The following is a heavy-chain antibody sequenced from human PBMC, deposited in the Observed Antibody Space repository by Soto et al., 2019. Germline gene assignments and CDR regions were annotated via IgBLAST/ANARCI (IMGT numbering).Heavy chain of an antibody. CDR2: IDPGNGDT. CDR1: GYTFVSYV. CDR3: ARVPNGHYSYFDY. J-gene: IGHJ4*02. Sequence: ASVKVSCKASGYTFVSYVRHWVRLAPGRRLEWMGWIDPGNGDTRYSQKFQGRVSITRDTSASTAYMELSSLRSEDTTVFYCARVPNGHYSYFDYWGQGTLVTVSS. V-gene: IGHV1-3*01. D-gene: IGHD4-17*01.